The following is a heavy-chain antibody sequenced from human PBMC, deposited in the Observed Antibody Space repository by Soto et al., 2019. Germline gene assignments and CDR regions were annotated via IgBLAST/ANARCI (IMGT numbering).Heavy chain of an antibody. Sequence: GGSLRLSCAASGFTFSNAWMSWVRQAPGKGLEWVGRIKSKTDGGTTDYAAPVKGRFTISRDDSKNTLYLQMNSLKTEDTAVYYCTPDLIRSSILYGGDYWGQGTLVTVSS. CDR1: GFTFSNAW. D-gene: IGHD4-17*01. J-gene: IGHJ4*02. CDR3: TPDLIRSSILYGGDY. V-gene: IGHV3-15*01. CDR2: IKSKTDGGTT.